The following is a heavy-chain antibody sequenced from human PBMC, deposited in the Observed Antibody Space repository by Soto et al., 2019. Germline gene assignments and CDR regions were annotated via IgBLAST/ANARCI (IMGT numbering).Heavy chain of an antibody. V-gene: IGHV4-38-2*02. Sequence: SETLSLTCAVSGYSISTGFNWGRIRQPPGKGLEWIGFISYSGTTYYNPSLKSRVTISVDTSMNQFSLKVTSVTAADTAVYYCAREEAVRIERWFDPWGQGALVTVSS. CDR2: ISYSGTT. CDR3: AREEAVRIERWFDP. J-gene: IGHJ5*02. CDR1: GYSISTGFN. D-gene: IGHD2-15*01.